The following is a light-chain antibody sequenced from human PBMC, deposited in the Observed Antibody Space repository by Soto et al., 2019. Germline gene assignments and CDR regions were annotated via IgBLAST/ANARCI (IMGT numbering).Light chain of an antibody. J-gene: IGKJ2*01. CDR2: ASS. V-gene: IGKV3-11*01. Sequence: EIVLTQSPDTLSLSPGERATLSCRGSQSVGSYLAWYQQKPGQAPRLLIYASSNRATGIPARFSGSGSGIDFTLTISSLEPEDFAVYYCQQRSNWYTFGQGTKLEIK. CDR3: QQRSNWYT. CDR1: QSVGSY.